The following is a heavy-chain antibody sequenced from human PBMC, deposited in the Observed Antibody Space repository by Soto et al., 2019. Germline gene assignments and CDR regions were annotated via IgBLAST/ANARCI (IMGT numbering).Heavy chain of an antibody. CDR3: ARARLQEYYYDSSGYYDY. CDR2: ISAYNGNT. D-gene: IGHD3-22*01. V-gene: IGHV1-18*01. J-gene: IGHJ4*02. Sequence: ASVKVSCKASGYTFTSYGISWVRQAPGQGLEWMGWISAYNGNTNYAQKLQGRVTMTTDTSTSTAYMELRSLRSDDTAVYYCARARLQEYYYDSSGYYDYWGQGTLVTVSS. CDR1: GYTFTSYG.